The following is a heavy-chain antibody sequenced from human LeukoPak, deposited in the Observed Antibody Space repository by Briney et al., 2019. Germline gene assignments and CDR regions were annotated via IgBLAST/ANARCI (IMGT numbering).Heavy chain of an antibody. CDR2: IRPDGSEK. CDR3: ARGSGDY. Sequence: GGSLRLSCAASGLTFSGYWMNWVRQAPGKGLEWVANIRPDGSEKYYVDSVKGRFTISRDNAKNSLYLQMTSLRAEDTAVYYCARGSGDYSGQGTLVTVSS. CDR1: GLTFSGYW. J-gene: IGHJ4*02. V-gene: IGHV3-7*04.